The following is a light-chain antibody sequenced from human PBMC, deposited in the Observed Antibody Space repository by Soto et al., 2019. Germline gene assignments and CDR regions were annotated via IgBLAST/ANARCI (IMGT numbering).Light chain of an antibody. Sequence: IVLTQSPDTLSVSPGERATLSCMASQSVSSNLAWYQQKPGQAPRLLIYGASTRATGIPARFSGSGSGTEFTLTISSLQSEDFAVYYCQQYNNWPWTFGQGTKVDIK. V-gene: IGKV3-15*01. J-gene: IGKJ1*01. CDR2: GAS. CDR1: QSVSSN. CDR3: QQYNNWPWT.